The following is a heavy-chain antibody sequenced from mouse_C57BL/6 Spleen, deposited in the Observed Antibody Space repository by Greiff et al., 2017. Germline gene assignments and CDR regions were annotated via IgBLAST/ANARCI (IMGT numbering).Heavy chain of an antibody. CDR2: IYPGNSDT. CDR3: TGITTVVEKDWFAY. CDR1: GYTFTSYW. D-gene: IGHD1-1*01. V-gene: IGHV1-5*01. Sequence: VQLQQSGTVLARPGASVKMSCKTSGYTFTSYWMHWVKQRPGQGLEWIGAIYPGNSDTSYNQKFKGKAKLTAVTSASTAYMELSSLTNEDSAVYYCTGITTVVEKDWFAYWGQGTLVTVSA. J-gene: IGHJ3*01.